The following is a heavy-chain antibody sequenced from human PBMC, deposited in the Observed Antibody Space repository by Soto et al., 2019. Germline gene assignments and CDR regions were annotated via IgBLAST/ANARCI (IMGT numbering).Heavy chain of an antibody. CDR3: ARYVDTRKRAYFDY. CDR2: IIPIFGTA. J-gene: IGHJ4*02. Sequence: GASVKVSCKASGGTFSSYAISWVRQAPGQGLEWMGGIIPIFGTANYAQKLQGRVTITADKSTSTAYMELSSLRSEDTAVYYCARYVDTRKRAYFDYWGQGTLVTVSS. V-gene: IGHV1-69*06. CDR1: GGTFSSYA. D-gene: IGHD5-18*01.